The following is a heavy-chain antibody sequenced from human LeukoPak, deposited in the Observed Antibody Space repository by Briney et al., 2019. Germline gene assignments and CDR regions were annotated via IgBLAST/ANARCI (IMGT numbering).Heavy chain of an antibody. CDR2: IYSGGST. D-gene: IGHD1-1*01. Sequence: GGSLRLSCAASGFTVSSNYMNWVRQAPGKGLEWVSVIYSGGSTYYADSVKGRFTVSRDNSKNTLYLQMNSLRAGDTAVYYCTRDLGGTIDYWGQGTLVTVSS. V-gene: IGHV3-53*01. J-gene: IGHJ4*02. CDR1: GFTVSSNY. CDR3: TRDLGGTIDY.